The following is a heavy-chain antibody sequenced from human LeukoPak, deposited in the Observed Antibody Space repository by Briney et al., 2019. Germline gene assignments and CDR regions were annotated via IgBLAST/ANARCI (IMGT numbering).Heavy chain of an antibody. J-gene: IGHJ4*02. D-gene: IGHD5-18*01. CDR1: GFTFSSYA. Sequence: GGSLRLSCAASGFTFSSYATSWVRQAPGKGLEWVSAISGSGGSTYYADSVKGRFTISRDNSKNTLYLQMNSLRAEDTAVYYCAKDGETNSYGSYFDYWGQGTLVIVSS. CDR2: ISGSGGST. V-gene: IGHV3-23*01. CDR3: AKDGETNSYGSYFDY.